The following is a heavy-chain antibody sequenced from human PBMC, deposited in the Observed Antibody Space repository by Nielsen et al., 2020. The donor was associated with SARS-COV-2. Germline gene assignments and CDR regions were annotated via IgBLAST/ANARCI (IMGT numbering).Heavy chain of an antibody. V-gene: IGHV3-64*01. CDR2: ISSNGGST. CDR3: ARGVPYDFWSGPTMDV. Sequence: VRQAPGKGLEYVSAISSNGGSTYYANSVKGRFTISRDNCKNTLYLQMGSLRAEDMAVYYCARGVPYDFWSGPTMDVWGQGTTVTVSS. J-gene: IGHJ6*02. D-gene: IGHD3-3*01.